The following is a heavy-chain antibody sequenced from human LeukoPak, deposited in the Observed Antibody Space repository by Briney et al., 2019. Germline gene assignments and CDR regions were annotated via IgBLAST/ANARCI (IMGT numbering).Heavy chain of an antibody. J-gene: IGHJ4*02. D-gene: IGHD6-6*01. V-gene: IGHV3-30*02. CDR3: AKDYSSSSFYYFDY. CDR2: ISYDGSKK. Sequence: GSLRLSCAASGFTFSISDMHWVRQAPGKGLQWVAFISYDGSKKHRADSVQGRCTISRDNSKNTLSLQMNSLRAEDTAVYYCAKDYSSSSFYYFDYWGQGTLVTVSS. CDR1: GFTFSISD.